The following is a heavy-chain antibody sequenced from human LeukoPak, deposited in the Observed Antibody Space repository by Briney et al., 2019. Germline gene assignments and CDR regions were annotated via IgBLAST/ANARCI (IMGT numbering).Heavy chain of an antibody. J-gene: IGHJ6*03. Sequence: SETMSFSCAASGYSISNGYYWVWIRQPPGRGLVWIGSLYHSDSAYYNTSLSSRVSMSVDTSKNQFSLTLSFVTAADTAVYYCARQHDSYYYYYIDVWGSGTTVTVSS. CDR2: LYHSDSA. V-gene: IGHV4-38-2*01. CDR3: ARQHDSYYYYYIDV. CDR1: GYSISNGYY.